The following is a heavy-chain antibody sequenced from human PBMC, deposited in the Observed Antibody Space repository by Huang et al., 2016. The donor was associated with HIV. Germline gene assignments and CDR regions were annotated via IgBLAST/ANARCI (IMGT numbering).Heavy chain of an antibody. V-gene: IGHV1-8*01. Sequence: QVQLVQSGAEVRKPGASVKVSCEASGYSFASYDINWVRQASGQGLGWMGWMNPRSGNTDYAQKFQGRVTMTRNTSISTAYMELSSLRSEDTAKYYCVRGWYIAALPYFDYWGQGTLVTVSS. D-gene: IGHD6-6*01. J-gene: IGHJ4*02. CDR3: VRGWYIAALPYFDY. CDR1: GYSFASYD. CDR2: MNPRSGNT.